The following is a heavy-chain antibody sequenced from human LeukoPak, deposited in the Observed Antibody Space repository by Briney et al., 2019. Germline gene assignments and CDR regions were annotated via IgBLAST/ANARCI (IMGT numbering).Heavy chain of an antibody. CDR2: IKQDESEK. D-gene: IGHD6-6*01. Sequence: GGSLRLSCAASGFTFSSYWMSWVRQAPGKGLEWVANIKQDESEKYYVDSVKGRFTISRDNAKNSLYLQMNSLRAEDTAVYYCARERIAARIYPYYMDVWGKGTTVTVSS. CDR1: GFTFSSYW. CDR3: ARERIAARIYPYYMDV. J-gene: IGHJ6*03. V-gene: IGHV3-7*01.